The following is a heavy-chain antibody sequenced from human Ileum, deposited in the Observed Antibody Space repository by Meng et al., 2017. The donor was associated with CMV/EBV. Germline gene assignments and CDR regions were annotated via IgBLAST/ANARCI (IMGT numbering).Heavy chain of an antibody. J-gene: IGHJ4*02. D-gene: IGHD3-3*01. CDR3: ARGAYDFWSGPSGKNHYDS. Sequence: ASVKVSCKASGYTFIGYYIHWVRQAPGQGLEWMGWINPNSGDTNYAQNFQGRVSMTRDRSISTVYVELSRLRSDDAAVYYCARGAYDFWSGPSGKNHYDSWGQGTLVTVSS. CDR1: GYTFIGYY. V-gene: IGHV1-2*02. CDR2: INPNSGDT.